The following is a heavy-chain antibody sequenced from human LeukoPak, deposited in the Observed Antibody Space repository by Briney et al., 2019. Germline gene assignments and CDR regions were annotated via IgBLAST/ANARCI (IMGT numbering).Heavy chain of an antibody. CDR1: GFTFSSYA. D-gene: IGHD3-3*01. Sequence: TGGSLRLSCAASGFTFSSYAMHWVRQAPGKGLEWVAVISYDGSNKYYADSEKGRFTISRDNSKNTLYLQMNSLRAEDTAVYYCARDAEWLTALYYFDYWGQGTLVTVSS. CDR3: ARDAEWLTALYYFDY. CDR2: ISYDGSNK. J-gene: IGHJ4*02. V-gene: IGHV3-30-3*01.